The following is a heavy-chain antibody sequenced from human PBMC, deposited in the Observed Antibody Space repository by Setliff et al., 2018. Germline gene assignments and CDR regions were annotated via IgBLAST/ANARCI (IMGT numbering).Heavy chain of an antibody. CDR1: GYSISSGYY. D-gene: IGHD3-3*01. Sequence: PSETLCLTCAVSGYSISSGYYWSWIRQPPGKGLEWIGEINHSGSTNYNPSLKSRVAISVDTSRNQFSLKLSSVTAADTAVYYCARGKSYDFWSGYPNYYYYYMDVGGKGTTVTVSS. CDR2: INHSGST. J-gene: IGHJ6*03. V-gene: IGHV4-34*01. CDR3: ARGKSYDFWSGYPNYYYYYMDV.